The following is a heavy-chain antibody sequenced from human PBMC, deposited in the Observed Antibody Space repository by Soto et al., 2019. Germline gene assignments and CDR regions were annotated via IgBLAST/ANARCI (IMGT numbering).Heavy chain of an antibody. CDR2: ISYDGSNK. CDR3: ARHGIEVVPAAIRGNWFDP. CDR1: GFTFSNYP. D-gene: IGHD2-2*02. Sequence: GGSLRLSCAASGFTFSNYPMYWVRQAPGKGLEWVALISYDGSNKYYADSVKGRFTISRDNSKNTLYMQMNSLRAEDTAVYYCARHGIEVVPAAIRGNWFDPWGQGTLVTVSS. V-gene: IGHV3-30-3*01. J-gene: IGHJ5*02.